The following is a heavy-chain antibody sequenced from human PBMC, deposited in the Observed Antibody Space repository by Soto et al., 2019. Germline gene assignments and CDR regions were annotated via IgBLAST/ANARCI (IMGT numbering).Heavy chain of an antibody. CDR1: GFTFSFYG. CDR2: IWHDGDKK. Sequence: QVQLVESGGGVVQPGGSLRLSCAASGFTFSFYGMHWVRQAPGKGLEWVAVIWHDGDKKDYADSVKGRFNISRDNSGNTGYLEMTIMTRQDTGRSYCLRDGYESRRGSFSCFSYFYYMEVWCKGTRVTVS. J-gene: IGHJ6*03. V-gene: IGHV3-33*01. CDR3: LRDGYESRRGSFSCFSYFYYMEV. D-gene: IGHD5-18*01.